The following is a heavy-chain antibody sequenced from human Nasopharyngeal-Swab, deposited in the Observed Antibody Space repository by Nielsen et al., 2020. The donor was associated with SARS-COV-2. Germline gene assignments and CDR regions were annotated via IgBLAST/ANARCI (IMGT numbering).Heavy chain of an antibody. Sequence: SQAPGKGLEWIGYIYYSGSTYYNPSLKSRVTISVDTSKNQFSLKLSSVTAADTAVYYCARVSRYYYMDVWGKGTTVTVSS. J-gene: IGHJ6*03. V-gene: IGHV4-31*02. CDR3: ARVSRYYYMDV. CDR2: IYYSGST.